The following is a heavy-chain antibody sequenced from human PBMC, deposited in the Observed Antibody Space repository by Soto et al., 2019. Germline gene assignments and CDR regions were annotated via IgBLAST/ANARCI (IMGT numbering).Heavy chain of an antibody. CDR1: GGSIRNVY. CDR2: IYHSGNT. J-gene: IGHJ4*02. CDR3: ARAHAPTLPFDS. V-gene: IGHV4-59*01. Sequence: PSETLSLTCTVSGGSIRNVYWSWIRQPPGKGLEWIGFIYHSGNTKYNPSLKSRVTISIDTSNNQFSLSLKSVTAADTAVYFCARAHAPTLPFDSWGLGALVTVS. D-gene: IGHD2-15*01.